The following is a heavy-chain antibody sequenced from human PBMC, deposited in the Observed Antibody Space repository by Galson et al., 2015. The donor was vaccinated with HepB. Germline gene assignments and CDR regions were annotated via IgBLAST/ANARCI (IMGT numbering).Heavy chain of an antibody. D-gene: IGHD3-10*01. J-gene: IGHJ3*02. V-gene: IGHV3-66*01. CDR3: ARDLAMVRGVGDAFEI. Sequence: SLRLSCAASGFTFSSYAMSWVRQAPGKGLEWVSVIYSGGSTYYADSVKGRFTISRDNSKNTLYLQMNSMRAEDTAVYYCARDLAMVRGVGDAFEIWGQGTMVTVSS. CDR1: GFTFSSYA. CDR2: IYSGGST.